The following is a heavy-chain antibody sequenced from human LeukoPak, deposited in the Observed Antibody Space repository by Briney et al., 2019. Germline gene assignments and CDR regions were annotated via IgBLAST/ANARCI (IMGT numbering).Heavy chain of an antibody. CDR2: ISGGGETT. D-gene: IGHD4-17*01. CDR3: ARDYADYVGYFFFDY. Sequence: GGSLRLSCAASGFTFSSYAMSWVRQAPGKGLEWVSSISGGGETTYYADSAKGRFTISRDNSQNTLYLQMNILRAEDTAVYYCARDYADYVGYFFFDYWGQGTLVTVSS. CDR1: GFTFSSYA. V-gene: IGHV3-23*01. J-gene: IGHJ4*02.